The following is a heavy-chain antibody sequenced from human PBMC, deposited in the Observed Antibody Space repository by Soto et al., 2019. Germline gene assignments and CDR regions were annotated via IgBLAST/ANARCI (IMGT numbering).Heavy chain of an antibody. CDR3: AKDERGGAPFDY. Sequence: QVQLVESGGGVVQPGRSLRLSCAASGFTFSSYGMHWVRQAPGKGLEWVAVISYDGSNKYYADSVKGRFTISRDNSKNTLDLQMNSLRAEDTAVYYCAKDERGGAPFDYWGQGTLVTVSS. CDR2: ISYDGSNK. D-gene: IGHD3-16*01. J-gene: IGHJ4*02. CDR1: GFTFSSYG. V-gene: IGHV3-30*18.